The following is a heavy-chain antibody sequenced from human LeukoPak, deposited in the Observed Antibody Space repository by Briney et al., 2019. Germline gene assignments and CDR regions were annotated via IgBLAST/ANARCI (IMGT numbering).Heavy chain of an antibody. CDR3: ALTQGYSGYYYYMDV. CDR2: INPSGGST. J-gene: IGHJ6*03. V-gene: IGHV1-46*01. Sequence: ASVKVSCKASGYTFTSYYMHWVRQAPGQGLEWMGIINPSGGSTSYAQKFQGRVTMTRDMSTSTVYMELSSLRSEDTAVYYCALTQGYSGYYYYMDVWGKGTTVTVSS. D-gene: IGHD5-24*01. CDR1: GYTFTSYY.